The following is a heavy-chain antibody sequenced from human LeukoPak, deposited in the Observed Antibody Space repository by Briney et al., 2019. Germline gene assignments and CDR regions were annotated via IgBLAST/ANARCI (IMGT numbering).Heavy chain of an antibody. J-gene: IGHJ4*02. CDR3: SWSLKTWLVLGF. CDR1: RFTFIDAY. D-gene: IGHD5-24*01. Sequence: PGGSLRLSCAASRFTFIDAYLTGVRQAPRKGLGWVGHIKSRAAGGPPAYAAPVKGRFTISRDDSKSTVNLQMNSLKTEDTAVYYCSWSLKTWLVLGFWGQGTLVTVSS. V-gene: IGHV3-15*01. CDR2: IKSRAAGGPP.